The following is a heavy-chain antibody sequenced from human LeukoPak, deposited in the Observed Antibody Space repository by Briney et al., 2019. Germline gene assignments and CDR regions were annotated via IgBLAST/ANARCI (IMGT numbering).Heavy chain of an antibody. CDR1: GFTFSSYA. CDR3: ARHSRGRWYVFDY. Sequence: GGSLRLSCAASGFTFSSYAMNWVRQALEKGLEWVSRISGSGGNTYYADSVKGRFTISRDNSNNTLYLQMNSLRAEDTAVYYCARHSRGRWYVFDYWGQGTLVTVSS. D-gene: IGHD6-13*01. CDR2: ISGSGGNT. V-gene: IGHV3-23*01. J-gene: IGHJ4*02.